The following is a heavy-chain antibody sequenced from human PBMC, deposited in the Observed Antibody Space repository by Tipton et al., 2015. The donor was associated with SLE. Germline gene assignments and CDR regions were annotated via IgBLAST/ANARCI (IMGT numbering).Heavy chain of an antibody. Sequence: TLSLTCTVSGGSISRYYWSWIRQPPGKGLEWIGYINYSGSINYNPSLKSRVTISEDTAKNQFSLKLTSVTAADTAVYYCARGMLTWRGAIVGVDVWGQGTTVNVSS. J-gene: IGHJ6*02. CDR2: INYSGSI. D-gene: IGHD2-8*01. CDR1: GGSISRYY. CDR3: ARGMLTWRGAIVGVDV. V-gene: IGHV4-59*08.